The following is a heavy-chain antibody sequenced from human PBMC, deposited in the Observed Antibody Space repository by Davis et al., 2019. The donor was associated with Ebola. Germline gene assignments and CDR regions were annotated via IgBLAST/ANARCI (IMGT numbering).Heavy chain of an antibody. D-gene: IGHD3-10*01. Sequence: GESLKISCKASGYNFISHWIGWVRQMPGKGLEWMGIIYPGDSDTRYSPSFQGQVTISADKSISTAYLQWSSLKASDTAMYYCARQRGRITMVRGVQTYYYYGMDVWGQGTTVTVSS. CDR2: IYPGDSDT. CDR1: GYNFISHW. J-gene: IGHJ6*02. V-gene: IGHV5-51*01. CDR3: ARQRGRITMVRGVQTYYYYGMDV.